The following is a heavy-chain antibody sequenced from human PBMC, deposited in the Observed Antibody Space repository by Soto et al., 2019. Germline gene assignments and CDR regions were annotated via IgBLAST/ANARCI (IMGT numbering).Heavy chain of an antibody. CDR1: GFTFSSYA. D-gene: IGHD3-10*01. CDR2: ISGSGGST. CDR3: AKDRYYYGSGSYPLLFDY. V-gene: IGHV3-23*01. J-gene: IGHJ4*02. Sequence: EVQLLESGGGLVQPGGSLRLSCVASGFTFSSYAMSWVRQAPGKGLEWVSAISGSGGSTYYADSVKGRFTISRDNSKNTLYLQMNSLRAEDTAVYYCAKDRYYYGSGSYPLLFDYWGQGTLVTVSS.